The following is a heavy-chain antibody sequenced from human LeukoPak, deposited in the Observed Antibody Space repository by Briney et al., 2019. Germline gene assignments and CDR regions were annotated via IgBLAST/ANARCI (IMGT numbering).Heavy chain of an antibody. CDR3: ARYGVASGRSYIDY. D-gene: IGHD3-3*01. Sequence: NPGGSLRLSCTASRFTFSTYSMNWVRQAPGEGLEWVSSMDSSSTYIYYADSVKGRFTISRDNAKNSLFLQMNSLRAEDTAVYYCARYGVASGRSYIDYWGQGTLVTVSA. CDR1: RFTFSTYS. J-gene: IGHJ4*02. CDR2: MDSSSTYI. V-gene: IGHV3-21*01.